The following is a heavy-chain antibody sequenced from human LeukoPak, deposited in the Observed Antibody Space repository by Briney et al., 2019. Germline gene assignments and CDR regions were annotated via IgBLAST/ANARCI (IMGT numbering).Heavy chain of an antibody. V-gene: IGHV3-53*01. J-gene: IGHJ4*02. CDR1: GFTVRSNY. CDR2: LYPGGNT. CDR3: ARDPGYCSGGSCYDY. D-gene: IGHD2-15*01. Sequence: GGSLRLSCAASGFTVRSNYMSWVRQPPGKGLEWVSVLYPGGNTYYAGSVKGRFIISRDTSKNTLYLQMNNLRVEDTAIYYCARDPGYCSGGSCYDYWGQGTLVAVSS.